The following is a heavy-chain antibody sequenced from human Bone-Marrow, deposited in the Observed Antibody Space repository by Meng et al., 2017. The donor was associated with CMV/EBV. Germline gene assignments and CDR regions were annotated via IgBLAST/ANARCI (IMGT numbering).Heavy chain of an antibody. J-gene: IGHJ4*02. CDR1: GYTFTGYY. V-gene: IGHV1-2*02. D-gene: IGHD3-3*01. CDR2: INPNSGGT. CDR3: ARDKERLLQVYYFDY. Sequence: ASVNASCKASGYTFTGYYMHWVRQAPGQGLEWMGWINPNSGGTNYAQKFQGRVTMTRDTSISTAYMALSRLRSDDTAVYYCARDKERLLQVYYFDYWGQGTLVTVSS.